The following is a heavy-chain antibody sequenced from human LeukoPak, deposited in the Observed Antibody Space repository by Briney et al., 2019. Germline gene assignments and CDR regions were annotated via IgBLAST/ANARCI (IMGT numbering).Heavy chain of an antibody. Sequence: KPSETLSLTCTVSGGSISSYYWSWIRQPPGKGLEWIGYIYTSGSTNYNPSLKSRVTISVDTSKNQFSLRLSSVTAADTAVYYCARGRLSSSSHFESWGQGTLVTVSS. CDR1: GGSISSYY. CDR2: IYTSGST. CDR3: ARGRLSSSSHFES. D-gene: IGHD6-13*01. V-gene: IGHV4-4*09. J-gene: IGHJ4*02.